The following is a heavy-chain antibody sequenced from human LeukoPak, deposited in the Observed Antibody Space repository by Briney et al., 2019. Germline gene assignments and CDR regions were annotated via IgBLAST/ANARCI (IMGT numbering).Heavy chain of an antibody. CDR1: GGSISSFY. CDR2: IYYSGST. Sequence: SGTLSLTCTVSGGSISSFYWSWIRQPPGKGLEWIGYIYYSGSTNYNPSLKSRVTISVDTSKNQFSLKLSSVTAADTAVYYCARGGYGDYVTWGQGTLVTVSS. D-gene: IGHD4-17*01. J-gene: IGHJ5*02. CDR3: ARGGYGDYVT. V-gene: IGHV4-59*01.